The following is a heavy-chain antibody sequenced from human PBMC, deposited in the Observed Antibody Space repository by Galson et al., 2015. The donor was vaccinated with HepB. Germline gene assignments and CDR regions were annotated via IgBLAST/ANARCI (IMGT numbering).Heavy chain of an antibody. J-gene: IGHJ6*02. CDR2: IKHDGSEK. CDR3: ARDRSMTPGYYYYGMDV. V-gene: IGHV3-7*03. CDR1: GFTFSSYW. D-gene: IGHD4-17*01. Sequence: SLRLSCAASGFTFSSYWMSWVRQAPGKGLEWVANIKHDGSEKYYVDSVKGRFTISRDNAKNSLYLQMNSLRAEDTAVYYCARDRSMTPGYYYYGMDVWGQGTTVTVSS.